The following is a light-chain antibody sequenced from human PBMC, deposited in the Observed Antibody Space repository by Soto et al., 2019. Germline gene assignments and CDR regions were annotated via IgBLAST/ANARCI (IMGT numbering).Light chain of an antibody. Sequence: QSVLTQPASVSGSPGQSITISCTGTSSDVGGYNYVSWYQQHPGKVPKLMIYDVSYRPSGVSNRFSGSKSGNTASLTISGLQAEDEADYHCTSYSSSHVLFGGGTKVTVL. CDR3: TSYSSSHVL. J-gene: IGLJ2*01. V-gene: IGLV2-14*01. CDR2: DVS. CDR1: SSDVGGYNY.